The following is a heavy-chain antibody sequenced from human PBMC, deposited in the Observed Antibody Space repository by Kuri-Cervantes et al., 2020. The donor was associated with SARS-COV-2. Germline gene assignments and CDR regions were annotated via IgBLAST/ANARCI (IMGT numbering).Heavy chain of an antibody. CDR3: ARVTTAQGGDFDY. CDR2: IIPILGIA. CDR1: GGTFSSYT. Sequence: SVKVSCKASGGTFSSYTISWVRQAPGQGLEWMGRIIPILGIANYAQKFQGRVTITADTSTSTAYMELRSLRSDDTAVYYCARVTTAQGGDFDYWGQGTLVTVSS. J-gene: IGHJ4*02. D-gene: IGHD4-17*01. V-gene: IGHV1-69*02.